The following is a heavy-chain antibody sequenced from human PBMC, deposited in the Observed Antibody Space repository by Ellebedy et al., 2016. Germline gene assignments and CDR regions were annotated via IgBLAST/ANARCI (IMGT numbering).Heavy chain of an antibody. CDR1: GFTFGDYA. D-gene: IGHD2/OR15-2a*01. CDR2: IKQDGGVT. Sequence: GESLKISXTSSGFTFGDYALSWFRQAPGKGLEWVANIKQDGGVTHYVDSVKGRFTISRDNAKNSVYLQINSLRAEDMAVYYCARDFYATGSHSDWGQGTLVTVSS. J-gene: IGHJ4*02. V-gene: IGHV3-7*01. CDR3: ARDFYATGSHSD.